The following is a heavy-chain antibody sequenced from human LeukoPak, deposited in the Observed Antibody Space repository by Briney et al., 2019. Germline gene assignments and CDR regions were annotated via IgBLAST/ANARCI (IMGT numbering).Heavy chain of an antibody. D-gene: IGHD3-10*01. Sequence: SETLSLTCTVSGGTVSSGSYYWSWIRQPPGKGLDWIGYIYYSGTTNYNPSLKSRVTISVDTSKNQFSLKLSSVTAADTAVYYCARGTMVQGIIGDYWGQGTLVTVSS. J-gene: IGHJ4*02. CDR2: IYYSGTT. CDR1: GGTVSSGSYY. V-gene: IGHV4-61*01. CDR3: ARGTMVQGIIGDY.